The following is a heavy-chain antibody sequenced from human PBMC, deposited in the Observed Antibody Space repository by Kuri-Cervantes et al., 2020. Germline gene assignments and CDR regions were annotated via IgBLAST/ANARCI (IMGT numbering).Heavy chain of an antibody. CDR1: GYTFTSYG. CDR2: ISAYNGNT. D-gene: IGHD6-13*01. CDR3: ARDRHSSSWYADIPFDY. V-gene: IGHV1-18*01. Sequence: ASVKVSCKASGYTFTSYGISWVRQAPGQGLEWMGWISAYNGNTNYAQKLQGRVTMTTDTSTSTAYMELRNLRSDDTAVYYCARDRHSSSWYADIPFDYWGQGTLVTVSS. J-gene: IGHJ4*02.